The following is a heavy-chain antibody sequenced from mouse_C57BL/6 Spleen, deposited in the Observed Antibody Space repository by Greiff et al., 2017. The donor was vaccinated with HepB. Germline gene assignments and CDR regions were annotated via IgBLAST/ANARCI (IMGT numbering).Heavy chain of an antibody. CDR2: IDPSDSYT. J-gene: IGHJ3*01. V-gene: IGHV1-50*01. D-gene: IGHD4-1*01. CDR1: GYTFTSYW. Sequence: QVQLQQSGAELVKPGASVKLSCKASGYTFTSYWMQWVKQRPGQGLEWIGEIDPSDSYTNYNQKFKGKATLTVDTSSSTAYMQLSSLTSEDSAVYYCARRGLGRAWFAYWGQGTLVTVSA. CDR3: ARRGLGRAWFAY.